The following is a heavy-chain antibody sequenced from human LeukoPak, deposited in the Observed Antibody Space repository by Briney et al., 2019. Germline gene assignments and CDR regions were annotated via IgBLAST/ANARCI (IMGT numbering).Heavy chain of an antibody. CDR3: AKGPILWFGES. D-gene: IGHD3-10*01. Sequence: GGSLRLSCAASGFTFSSYGMHWVRQAPGKGLEWVAVISYDGSNKYYADSVKGRFTISRDNSKNTLYLQMNSPRAEDTAVYYCAKGPILWFGESWGQGTLVTVSS. CDR1: GFTFSSYG. J-gene: IGHJ5*02. CDR2: ISYDGSNK. V-gene: IGHV3-30*18.